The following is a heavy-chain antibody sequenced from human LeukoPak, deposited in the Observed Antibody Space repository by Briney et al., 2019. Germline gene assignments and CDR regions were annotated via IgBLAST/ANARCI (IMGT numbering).Heavy chain of an antibody. CDR1: GGSMESLNW. CDR2: VFHSGTT. Sequence: PSETLSLTCAVSGGSMESLNWWSWVRQHPGKGPEWIGEVFHSGTTNDNPSLKSRVTMSADRSKNQFSLKLSSVTAADTATYYCARAVGDYLRYGGYFFDSWGQGILVVVSS. CDR3: ARAVGDYLRYGGYFFDS. V-gene: IGHV4-4*02. D-gene: IGHD4-17*01. J-gene: IGHJ4*02.